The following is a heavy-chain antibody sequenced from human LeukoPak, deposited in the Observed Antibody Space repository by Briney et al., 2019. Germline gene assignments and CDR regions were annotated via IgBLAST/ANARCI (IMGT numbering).Heavy chain of an antibody. D-gene: IGHD7-27*01. J-gene: IGHJ4*02. CDR3: AIAPNPLTAERYFDY. CDR2: FDPEDGET. V-gene: IGHV1-24*01. CDR1: GYTLTELS. Sequence: ASMKVSCKVSGYTLTELSMHWVRQAPGKGLEWMGGFDPEDGETIYAQKFQGRVTMTEDTSTDTAYMELSSLRSEDTAVYYCAIAPNPLTAERYFDYWGQGTLVTVSS.